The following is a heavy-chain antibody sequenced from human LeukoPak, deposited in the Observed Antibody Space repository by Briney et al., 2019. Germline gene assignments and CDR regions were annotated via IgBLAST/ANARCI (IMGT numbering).Heavy chain of an antibody. CDR1: GLTFSSYS. V-gene: IGHV3-48*01. Sequence: GGSLRLSCAASGLTFSSYSMNWVRQAPGKGLEWVSYISSSSSTIYYADSVKGRFTISRDNAKNSLYLQMNSLRAEDTAVYYCARDRSGEDVWGQGTTVTVSS. D-gene: IGHD3-10*01. CDR2: ISSSSSTI. CDR3: ARDRSGEDV. J-gene: IGHJ6*02.